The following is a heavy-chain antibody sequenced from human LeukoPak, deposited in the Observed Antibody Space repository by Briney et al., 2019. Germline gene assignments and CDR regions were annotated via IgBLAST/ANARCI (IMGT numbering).Heavy chain of an antibody. Sequence: SETLSLTCAVYGGSFSGYYWSWIRNPPGKGLEWIGEINNSGSTNYNPSLKSRVTISVDTSKNQFSLKLSSVTAADTAVYYCARGPGRFLEWLPSRKNYFDYWGQGTLVTVSS. V-gene: IGHV4-34*01. D-gene: IGHD3-3*01. CDR3: ARGPGRFLEWLPSRKNYFDY. CDR2: INNSGST. J-gene: IGHJ4*02. CDR1: GGSFSGYY.